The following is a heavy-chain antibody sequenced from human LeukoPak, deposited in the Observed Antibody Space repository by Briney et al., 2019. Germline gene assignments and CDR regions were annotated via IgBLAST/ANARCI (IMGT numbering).Heavy chain of an antibody. CDR2: ISYDGSNK. V-gene: IGHV3-30*04. CDR1: GFTFSSYA. J-gene: IGHJ6*02. D-gene: IGHD1-26*01. CDR3: ARVPREPYYYYGMDV. Sequence: PGGSLRLSCAASGFTFSSYAMHWVRQAPGKGLGWVAVISYDGSNKYYADSVKGRFTISRDNSKNTLYLQMNSLRAEDTAVYYCARVPREPYYYYGMDVWGQGTTVTVSS.